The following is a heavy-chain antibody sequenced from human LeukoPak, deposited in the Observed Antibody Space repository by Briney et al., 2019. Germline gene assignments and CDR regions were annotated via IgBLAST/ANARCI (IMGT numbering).Heavy chain of an antibody. Sequence: GRSLRLSCAASGFTFSSYAMHWVRQAPGKGLEWVAVISYDGSNKYYADSVKGRFTISRDNSKNTLYLQMNSLRAEDTAVYYCARDDRSGWYMVHDAFDIGGQGTMVTVSS. CDR1: GFTFSSYA. V-gene: IGHV3-30*04. CDR3: ARDDRSGWYMVHDAFDI. J-gene: IGHJ3*02. D-gene: IGHD6-19*01. CDR2: ISYDGSNK.